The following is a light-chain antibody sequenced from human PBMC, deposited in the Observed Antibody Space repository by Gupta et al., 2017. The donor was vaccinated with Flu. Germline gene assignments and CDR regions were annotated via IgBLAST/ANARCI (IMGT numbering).Light chain of an antibody. CDR1: TSNIGSNN. CDR3: ASWDDSRNGGV. J-gene: IGLJ3*02. CDR2: SNN. V-gene: IGLV1-44*01. Sequence: VTSSCSGSTSNIGSNNVTWYQQLPPTAPNLLIYSNNQRPSGVPDRFSGSKSDTSASLAISGIQAEDEADYYCASWDDSRNGGVFGGGTKLTVL.